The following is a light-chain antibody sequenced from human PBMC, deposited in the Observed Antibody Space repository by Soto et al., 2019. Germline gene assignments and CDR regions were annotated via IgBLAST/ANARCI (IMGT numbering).Light chain of an antibody. Sequence: EIVMTQTPLSSPVTLGQPASISCRSSQSLVYSDGNTYLTWLQQRPGQPPRLLIYQTSHRFSGVPDRFSGSGAGTDFTLKISRVEAEDVGVYYCMQDIQFPFTFGPGTTVDIK. J-gene: IGKJ3*01. V-gene: IGKV2-24*01. CDR3: MQDIQFPFT. CDR1: QSLVYSDGNTY. CDR2: QTS.